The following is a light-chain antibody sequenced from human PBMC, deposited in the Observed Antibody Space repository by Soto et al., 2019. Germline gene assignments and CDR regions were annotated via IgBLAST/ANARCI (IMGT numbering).Light chain of an antibody. CDR3: QQYGSSLWT. Sequence: EIVLTQSPGTLSLSPGERATLSCRASERIYSAYLGWYQQKPGQAPRLLIYCTSSRATGIPDRFSGGGSGTDFTLTISRLEPEDFAVYYCQQYGSSLWTFGQGTKVDIK. CDR1: ERIYSAY. V-gene: IGKV3-20*01. CDR2: CTS. J-gene: IGKJ1*01.